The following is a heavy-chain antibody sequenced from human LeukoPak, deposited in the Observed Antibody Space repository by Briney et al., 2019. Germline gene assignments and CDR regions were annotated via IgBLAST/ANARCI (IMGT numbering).Heavy chain of an antibody. V-gene: IGHV1-2*02. J-gene: IGHJ3*02. CDR1: GFSFTGYQ. Sequence: ASVKVSCKASGFSFTGYQMHWVRQAPGQGLEWMGWINPNNGDTNYAQKFQGRVTMTRDTSISTAYMELNRLRSDDTAVYYCAKGGDYYDSSGYYDDAFDIWGQGTMVTVS. CDR3: AKGGDYYDSSGYYDDAFDI. CDR2: INPNNGDT. D-gene: IGHD3-22*01.